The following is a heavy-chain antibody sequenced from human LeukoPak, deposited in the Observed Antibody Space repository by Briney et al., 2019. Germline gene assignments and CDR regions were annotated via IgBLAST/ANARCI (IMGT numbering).Heavy chain of an antibody. Sequence: SVKVSCKASGGTFSSYAISWVRQAPGQGLEWMGGIIPIFGTANYAQKFQGRVTITADESTSTAYMELSSLRSEDTAVYYCASGYSYVDWSWFDPWGQGTLVTVSS. D-gene: IGHD5-18*01. J-gene: IGHJ5*02. V-gene: IGHV1-69*13. CDR1: GGTFSSYA. CDR2: IIPIFGTA. CDR3: ASGYSYVDWSWFDP.